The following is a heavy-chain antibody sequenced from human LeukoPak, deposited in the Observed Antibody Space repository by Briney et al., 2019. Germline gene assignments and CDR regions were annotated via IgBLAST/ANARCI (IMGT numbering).Heavy chain of an antibody. CDR2: IYYSGST. D-gene: IGHD2-15*01. Sequence: GSLRLSCAASGFTFSDYYMSWIRQPPGKGLEWIGYIYYSGSTNYNPSLKSRVTISVDTSKNQFSLKLSSVTAADTAVYYCARHYCSGGSCPRAYYYYYMDVWGKGTTVTISS. CDR1: GFTFSDYY. V-gene: IGHV4-59*01. J-gene: IGHJ6*03. CDR3: ARHYCSGGSCPRAYYYYYMDV.